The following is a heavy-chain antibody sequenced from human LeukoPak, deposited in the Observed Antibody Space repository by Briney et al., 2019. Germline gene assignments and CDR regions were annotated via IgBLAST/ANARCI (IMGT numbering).Heavy chain of an antibody. CDR2: MSYSGST. V-gene: IGHV4-59*08. CDR1: GGSISSYY. CDR3: ARQYGTTWFFDS. J-gene: IGHJ4*02. D-gene: IGHD6-13*01. Sequence: SETLSLTCTVSGGSISSYYWSWIRQPPGKGLEWIGYMSYSGSTNYNPSLKSRVTISVDTSKTQFSLKLSSVTAADTAVYYCARQYGTTWFFDSWGQGTLVTVSS.